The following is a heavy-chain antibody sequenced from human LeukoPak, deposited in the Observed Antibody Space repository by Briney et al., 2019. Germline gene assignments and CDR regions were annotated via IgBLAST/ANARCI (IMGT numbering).Heavy chain of an antibody. Sequence: GGSLRLSCAASGFTFSSYGMHWVRQAPGKGLEWVAFIRYDGSNKYYADSVKGRFTISRDNSKNTLYLQMISLRAEDTAVYYCAKDGPGLRLPDYWGQGTLVTVSS. CDR3: AKDGPGLRLPDY. V-gene: IGHV3-30*02. CDR1: GFTFSSYG. CDR2: IRYDGSNK. J-gene: IGHJ4*02. D-gene: IGHD5-12*01.